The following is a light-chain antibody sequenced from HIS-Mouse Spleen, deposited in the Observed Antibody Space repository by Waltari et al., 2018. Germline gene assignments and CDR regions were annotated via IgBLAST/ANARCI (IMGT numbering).Light chain of an antibody. V-gene: IGKV3-11*01. Sequence: MVLTQSPATLSLSPGERATLSCRATQSVSSYLAWYQQKPGQAPRLLIYDASTRATGIPARFSGSGSGTDFTLTISSLEPEDFAVYYCQQRSNWPPITFGQGTRLEIK. CDR1: QSVSSY. CDR2: DAS. CDR3: QQRSNWPPIT. J-gene: IGKJ5*01.